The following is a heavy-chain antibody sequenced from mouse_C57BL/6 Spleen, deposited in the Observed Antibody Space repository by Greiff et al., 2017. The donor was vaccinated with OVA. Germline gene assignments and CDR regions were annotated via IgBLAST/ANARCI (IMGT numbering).Heavy chain of an antibody. V-gene: IGHV5-17*01. J-gene: IGHJ4*01. CDR2: ISSGSSTI. CDR3: AWMDVIYAMDY. CDR1: GFTFSDYG. Sequence: EVKLMESGGGLVKPGGSLKLSCAASGFTFSDYGMHWVRQAPEKGLEWVAYISSGSSTIYYADTVKGRFTIARDNAKNTLFLQMTSLRSEDTAMYYCAWMDVIYAMDYWGQGTSVTVSS.